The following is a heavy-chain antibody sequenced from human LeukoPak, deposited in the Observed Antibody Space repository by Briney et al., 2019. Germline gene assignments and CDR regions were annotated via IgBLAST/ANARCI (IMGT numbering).Heavy chain of an antibody. J-gene: IGHJ3*02. CDR3: ARDLRWELPVLTAAFDI. V-gene: IGHV3-66*01. D-gene: IGHD1-26*01. CDR2: IYSGGST. CDR1: GFTASSNY. Sequence: PGGSLRLSCAASGFTASSNYMSWVRQAPGKGLEWVSVIYSGGSTYYADSVKGRFTISRDNSKNTLYLQMNSLRAEDTAVYYCARDLRWELPVLTAAFDIWGQGTMVTVSS.